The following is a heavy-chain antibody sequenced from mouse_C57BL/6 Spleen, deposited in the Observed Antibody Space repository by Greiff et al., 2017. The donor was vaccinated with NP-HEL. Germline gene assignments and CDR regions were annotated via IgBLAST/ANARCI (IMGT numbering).Heavy chain of an antibody. Sequence: QVHVKQPGAELVKPGASVKMSCKASGYTFTSYWITWVKQRPGQGLEWIGDIYPGSGSTNYNEKSKSKATLTVDTSSSTAYMQLSSLTSEDSAVYYCARLIDGYYETWFAYWGQGTLVTVSA. CDR1: GYTFTSYW. V-gene: IGHV1-55*01. CDR2: IYPGSGST. CDR3: ARLIDGYYETWFAY. D-gene: IGHD2-3*01. J-gene: IGHJ3*01.